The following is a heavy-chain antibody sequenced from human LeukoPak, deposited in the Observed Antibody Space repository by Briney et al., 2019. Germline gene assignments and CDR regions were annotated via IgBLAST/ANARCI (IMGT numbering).Heavy chain of an antibody. CDR1: GFTFSSYA. CDR3: ARGPSRVGYYYGMDV. J-gene: IGHJ6*04. CDR2: ISYDGNNK. V-gene: IGHV3-30*04. Sequence: GGSLRLSCAASGFTFSSYAMHWVRQVPGKGLEWVAVISYDGNNKYYADSVKGRLTISRDNSKNTLYLQMNSLRAEDTAVYYCARGPSRVGYYYGMDVWGKGTTVTVSS. D-gene: IGHD5-24*01.